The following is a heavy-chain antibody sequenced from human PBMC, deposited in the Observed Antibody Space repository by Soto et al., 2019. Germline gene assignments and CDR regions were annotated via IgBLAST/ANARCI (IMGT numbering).Heavy chain of an antibody. V-gene: IGHV5-51*01. Sequence: PGESLKISCKGSGYSFTSYWIGWVRQMPGKGLEWMGIIYPGDSDTRYSPSFQGQVTISADKSISTAYLQWSSLKASDIAMYYCARPGVSSGWLFDYWGQGTLVTVSS. CDR2: IYPGDSDT. CDR3: ARPGVSSGWLFDY. J-gene: IGHJ4*02. D-gene: IGHD6-19*01. CDR1: GYSFTSYW.